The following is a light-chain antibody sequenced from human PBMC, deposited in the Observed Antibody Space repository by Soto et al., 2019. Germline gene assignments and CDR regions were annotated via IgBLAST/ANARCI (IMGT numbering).Light chain of an antibody. CDR2: GAS. J-gene: IGKJ2*02. CDR3: QQYNNWPPLMCT. CDR1: QSVSSN. V-gene: IGKV3-15*01. Sequence: EIVMMQSPATLSVSPGERATLSCRASQSVSSNLAWYQQKPGQAPRLLIYGASTRATGIPARFGGSGSGTEFTLTINSLQSEDFAVYYCQQYNNWPPLMCTFGQGT.